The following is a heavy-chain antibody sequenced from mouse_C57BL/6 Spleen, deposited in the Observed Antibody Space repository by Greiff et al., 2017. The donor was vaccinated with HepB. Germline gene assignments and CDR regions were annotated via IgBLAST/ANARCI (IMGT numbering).Heavy chain of an antibody. V-gene: IGHV1-55*01. Sequence: QVQLQQPGAELVKPGASVNMSCKASGYTFTSYWITWVKQRPGQGLEWIGDIYPGSGSTNYNEKFKSKATLTVDTSSSTAYMQLSSLTSEDSAVYYCARGGNFPYYFDYWGQGTTLTVSS. CDR2: IYPGSGST. CDR3: ARGGNFPYYFDY. CDR1: GYTFTSYW. J-gene: IGHJ2*01.